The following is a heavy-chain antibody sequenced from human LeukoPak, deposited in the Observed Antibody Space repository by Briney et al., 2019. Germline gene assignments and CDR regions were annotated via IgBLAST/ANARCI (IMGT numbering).Heavy chain of an antibody. CDR1: GFTFSSHG. J-gene: IGHJ6*02. Sequence: PGGSLRLSCAASGFTFSSHGFHWVRQAPGKGLEGVAAIWFDGSKQCYADSVKGRFTVSRDDSKNTLWLQMSSLRADDSAVYYCARDPQSSMDVWGQGTTVTVSS. CDR2: IWFDGSKQ. CDR3: ARDPQSSMDV. V-gene: IGHV3-33*01.